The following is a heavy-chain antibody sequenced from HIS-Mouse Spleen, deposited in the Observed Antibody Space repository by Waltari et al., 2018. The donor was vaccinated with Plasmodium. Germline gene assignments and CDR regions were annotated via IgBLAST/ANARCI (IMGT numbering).Heavy chain of an antibody. CDR1: GYSISSGYY. Sequence: QVQLQESGPGLVKPSETLSLTCTVSGYSISSGYYWGWIRQPPGKGLEWIGSIYHSGSTYYNPSLKSRGTISVDTSKNQFSLKLGSVTAADTAVYYCARVDYGSGDYYYYYGMDVWGQGTTVTVSS. V-gene: IGHV4-38-2*02. CDR3: ARVDYGSGDYYYYYGMDV. J-gene: IGHJ6*02. D-gene: IGHD3-10*01. CDR2: IYHSGST.